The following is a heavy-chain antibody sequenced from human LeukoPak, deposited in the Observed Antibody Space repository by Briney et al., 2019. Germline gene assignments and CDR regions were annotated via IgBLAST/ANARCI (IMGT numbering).Heavy chain of an antibody. CDR2: IIPIFGTA. V-gene: IGHV1-69*01. J-gene: IGHJ5*02. Sequence: SVKVSCKASGGTFLSYAISWVRQAPGQGLEWMGGIIPIFGTANYAQKFQGRVTITADESTSTAYMELSSLRSEDTAVYYCARGLRQQLVNWFDPWGQGTLVTVSS. D-gene: IGHD6-13*01. CDR3: ARGLRQQLVNWFDP. CDR1: GGTFLSYA.